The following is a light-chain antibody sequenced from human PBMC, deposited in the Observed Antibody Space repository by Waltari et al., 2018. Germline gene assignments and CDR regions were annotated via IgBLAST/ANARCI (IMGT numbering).Light chain of an antibody. CDR2: GAS. Sequence: AIRLTQSPYSLSASTGDRITSTGRASQDISTHLAWYQQKPGKVPRLLISGASTLQSGVPLGFSGGGSGTDFTLNITNLQSEDFATYFCQQYFAYPVTFGPGTKVEVK. CDR1: QDISTH. CDR3: QQYFAYPVT. J-gene: IGKJ1*01. V-gene: IGKV1-8*01.